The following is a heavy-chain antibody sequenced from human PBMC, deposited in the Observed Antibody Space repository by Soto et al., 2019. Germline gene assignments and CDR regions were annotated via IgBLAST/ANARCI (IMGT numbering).Heavy chain of an antibody. CDR1: GFTFRTYL. CDR2: INQDGSEK. CDR3: ARDGSTSWYSYDYHGMDV. D-gene: IGHD5-18*01. V-gene: IGHV3-7*05. J-gene: IGHJ6*02. Sequence: EVQLVESGGGLVQPGGSLRLSCGASGFTFRTYLLSWVRQVPGKGLEWVANINQDGSEKNYVDSVKGRFTISRDNTKNSLYLQKSSLRAEDTALYYCARDGSTSWYSYDYHGMDVWGQVTTVPVSS.